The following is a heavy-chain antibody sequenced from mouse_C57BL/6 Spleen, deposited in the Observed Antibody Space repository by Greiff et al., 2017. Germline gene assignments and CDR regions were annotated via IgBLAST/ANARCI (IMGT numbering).Heavy chain of an antibody. D-gene: IGHD2-5*01. Sequence: VKLVESGPGLVAPSQSLSITCTVSGFSLTGYGVHWVRQPPGKGLEWLVVIWSDGSTTYNSALKSRLSIRKDNSNSQVFLKMNSLQTDDTAMYYCARHGSNCSHYYAMDYWGQGTSVTVSS. CDR3: ARHGSNCSHYYAMDY. CDR2: IWSDGST. V-gene: IGHV2-6-1*01. J-gene: IGHJ4*01. CDR1: GFSLTGYG.